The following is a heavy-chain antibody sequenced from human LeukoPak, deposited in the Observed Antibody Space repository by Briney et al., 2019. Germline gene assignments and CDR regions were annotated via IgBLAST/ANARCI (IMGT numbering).Heavy chain of an antibody. V-gene: IGHV3-74*01. CDR3: VREYSSSYGRAFDM. J-gene: IGHJ3*02. CDR1: GFTFSSYW. CDR2: ISTDGSST. Sequence: GGSLRLSCAASGFTFSSYWMHWVRQAPGKGLVWVSRISTDGSSTNSADSVKGRLTISRDNAKNTLYLQMNSLRAEDTAVYYCVREYSSSYGRAFDMWGQGTMVTVSP. D-gene: IGHD6-6*01.